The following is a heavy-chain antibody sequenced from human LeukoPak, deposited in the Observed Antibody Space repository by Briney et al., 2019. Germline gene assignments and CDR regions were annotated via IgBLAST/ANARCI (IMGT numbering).Heavy chain of an antibody. CDR3: ARRFCSSVSCYDDDAFDV. J-gene: IGHJ3*01. CDR2: ISGYNGKR. D-gene: IGHD2-2*01. Sequence: GASVKVSCKASGNTFVSYGISWVRQAPGQGLEWMGWISGYNGKRNYAQKFQGRVTMTTDTSTSTSYLELRSLTSEDTAVYYWARRFCSSVSCYDDDAFDVWGQGTLVTVSS. V-gene: IGHV1-18*01. CDR1: GNTFVSYG.